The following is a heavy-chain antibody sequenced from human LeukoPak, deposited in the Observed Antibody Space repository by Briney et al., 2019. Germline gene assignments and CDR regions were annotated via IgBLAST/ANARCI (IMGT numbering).Heavy chain of an antibody. CDR1: GYTFTGYY. Sequence: RASVKVSCKASGYTFTGYYMHWVRQAPGQGLEWMGWINPNSGGTNYVQKFQGRVTMNRDTSISTAYMELSRLRSDDTAVYYCARGHPWNRVAATLGSRYSMDVWGKGTTVTISS. V-gene: IGHV1-2*02. D-gene: IGHD2-15*01. J-gene: IGHJ6*03. CDR2: INPNSGGT. CDR3: ARGHPWNRVAATLGSRYSMDV.